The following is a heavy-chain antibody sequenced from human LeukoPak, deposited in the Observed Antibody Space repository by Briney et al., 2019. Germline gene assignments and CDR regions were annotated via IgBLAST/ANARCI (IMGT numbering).Heavy chain of an antibody. CDR2: IWYDGSNK. V-gene: IGHV3-33*01. Sequence: GGSLRLSCAASGFTFSSYGMHWVRQAPGEGLEWVAVIWYDGSNKYYADSVKGRFTISRDNSKNTLYLQMNSLRAEDTAVYYCARDDVGAFDYWGQGTLVTVSS. D-gene: IGHD1-26*01. J-gene: IGHJ4*02. CDR3: ARDDVGAFDY. CDR1: GFTFSSYG.